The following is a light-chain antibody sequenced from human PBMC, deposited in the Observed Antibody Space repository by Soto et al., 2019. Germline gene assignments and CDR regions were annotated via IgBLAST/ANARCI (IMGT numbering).Light chain of an antibody. CDR3: RSYAGSNIDVV. V-gene: IGLV2-8*01. CDR2: EVS. Sequence: QSALTQPPSASGSPGQSVTISCTGTGSDVGGYNYVSWYQHHPGKAPKLMLYEVSTRPSGVPDRFSGSKSGNTASLTVSGLQAEDEADYYCRSYAGSNIDVVFGGGTKVTVL. J-gene: IGLJ2*01. CDR1: GSDVGGYNY.